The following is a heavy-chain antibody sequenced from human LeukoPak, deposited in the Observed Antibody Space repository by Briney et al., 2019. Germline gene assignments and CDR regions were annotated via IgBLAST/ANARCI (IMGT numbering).Heavy chain of an antibody. V-gene: IGHV4-31*03. CDR2: IYYSGST. J-gene: IGHJ4*02. D-gene: IGHD5-12*01. CDR3: ARSNEYSGYDLGLYFDY. CDR1: GGSISSGGYY. Sequence: SETLSLTCTVSGGSISSGGYYWSWIRQHPGKGLEWIGYIYYSGSTYYNPSLKSRVTISVDTSKNQFSLKLSSVTAADTAVYYCARSNEYSGYDLGLYFDYWGQGTLVTVSS.